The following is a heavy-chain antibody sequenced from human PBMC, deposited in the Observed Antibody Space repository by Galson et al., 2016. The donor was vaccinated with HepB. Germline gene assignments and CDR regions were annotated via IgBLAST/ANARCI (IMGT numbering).Heavy chain of an antibody. Sequence: SETLSLTCAVSGGSMTDYRWGWIRQAPEKGLEWIGYIYYSGSPNYNPSLKSRVTISVDTSKNQFSLNLNSVTAADTAVYYCASASGYFPRWGSGTLVTVSS. CDR1: GGSMTDYR. V-gene: IGHV4-59*08. CDR2: IYYSGSP. CDR3: ASASGYFPR. J-gene: IGHJ1*01.